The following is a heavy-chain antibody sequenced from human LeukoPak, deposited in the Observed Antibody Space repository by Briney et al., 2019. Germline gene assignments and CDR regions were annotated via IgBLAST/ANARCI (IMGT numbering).Heavy chain of an antibody. Sequence: ASVKVSCKASGYTFNSYYIHWVRQAPGQGLEWMGIINPSGGSTTYAQKFQGRVTMTRDTSTYTVYMELSSLRSEDTAVYYCARSYSYGFFDHWGQGTLVTVSS. D-gene: IGHD5-18*01. CDR1: GYTFNSYY. V-gene: IGHV1-46*02. CDR3: ARSYSYGFFDH. J-gene: IGHJ4*02. CDR2: INPSGGST.